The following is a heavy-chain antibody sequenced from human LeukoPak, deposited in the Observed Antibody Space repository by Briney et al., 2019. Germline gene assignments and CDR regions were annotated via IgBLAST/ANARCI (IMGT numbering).Heavy chain of an antibody. V-gene: IGHV1-8*01. Sequence: ASVKVSCKASGYTFTGYDINWVRQATGQGLEWMGWMNPNSGNTGYAQKFQGRVTMTRNTSISTAYMELSSLRSEDTAVYYCASTMVRGVITFGYWGQGTLVTVSS. D-gene: IGHD3-10*01. CDR2: MNPNSGNT. CDR3: ASTMVRGVITFGY. CDR1: GYTFTGYD. J-gene: IGHJ4*02.